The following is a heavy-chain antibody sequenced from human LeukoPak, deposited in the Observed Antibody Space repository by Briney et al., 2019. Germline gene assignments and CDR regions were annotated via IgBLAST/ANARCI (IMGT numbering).Heavy chain of an antibody. D-gene: IGHD6-13*01. J-gene: IGHJ5*02. CDR2: INPNSGGT. V-gene: IGHV1-2*02. CDR3: ARPLPEQQLGPSFDP. CDR1: GYTFTGYY. Sequence: ASVKVSCKASGYTFTGYYMHWVRQAPGQGLEWMGWINPNSGGTNYAQKFQGRVTMTRDTSISTAYMELSRLRSDDTAVYYCARPLPEQQLGPSFDPWGQGTLVTVSS.